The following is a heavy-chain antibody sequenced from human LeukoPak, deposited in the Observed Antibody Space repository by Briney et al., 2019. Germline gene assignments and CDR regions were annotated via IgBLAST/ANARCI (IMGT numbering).Heavy chain of an antibody. CDR1: GYTFTGYY. J-gene: IGHJ4*02. CDR3: ARVSPAYYDCWSGRFDY. D-gene: IGHD3-3*01. Sequence: ASVKVSCKASGYTFTGYYMHWVRQAPGQGLEWMGWINPNSGGTNYAQKFQGRVTMTRDTSISTAYMELSRLRSDDTAVYYCARVSPAYYDCWSGRFDYWGQGTLVTVSS. V-gene: IGHV1-2*02. CDR2: INPNSGGT.